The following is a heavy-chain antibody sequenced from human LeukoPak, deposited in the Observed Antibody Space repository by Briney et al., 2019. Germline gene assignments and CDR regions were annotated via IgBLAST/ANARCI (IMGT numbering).Heavy chain of an antibody. CDR1: GGSISSYY. J-gene: IGHJ4*02. V-gene: IGHV4-4*07. D-gene: IGHD6-13*01. Sequence: SETLSLTCTVSGGSISSYYWSWIRQPAGKGLEWIGRIYTSGSTNYNPSLKSRVTMSVDTSKKQFSLKLSSVTAADTAVYYCARESYEKGSSSWYDSWGQGTLVTVSS. CDR3: ARESYEKGSSSWYDS. CDR2: IYTSGST.